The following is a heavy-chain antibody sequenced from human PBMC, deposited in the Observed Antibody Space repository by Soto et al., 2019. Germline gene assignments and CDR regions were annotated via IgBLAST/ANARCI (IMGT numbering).Heavy chain of an antibody. CDR1: GGSISSEAYS. J-gene: IGHJ4*02. V-gene: IGHV4-30-2*06. D-gene: IGHD1-26*01. CDR2: IYPSGTT. Sequence: KTSETLSRKCIVSGGSISSEAYSWSWIRQSPGRGLEWIAYIYPSGTTFYNPSFKSRVALSVDTSQKQFSLKMTSVTAADTAIYYCARVATSVHFDFWGQGILVTVSS. CDR3: ARVATSVHFDF.